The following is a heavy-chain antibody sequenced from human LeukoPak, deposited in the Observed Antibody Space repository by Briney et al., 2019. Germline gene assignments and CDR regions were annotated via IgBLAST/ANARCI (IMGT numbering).Heavy chain of an antibody. V-gene: IGHV4-4*07. CDR1: GGSISSYY. Sequence: PSETLSLTCTVSGGSISSYYWSWIRQPAGKGLEWIGRLYTSGDTNYNPSLKSRLTMSLDTSKNQSSLKLSSVTAADTAVYYCARDEHDYGDYGTFDYWGQGTLVTVSS. J-gene: IGHJ4*02. CDR2: LYTSGDT. D-gene: IGHD4-17*01. CDR3: ARDEHDYGDYGTFDY.